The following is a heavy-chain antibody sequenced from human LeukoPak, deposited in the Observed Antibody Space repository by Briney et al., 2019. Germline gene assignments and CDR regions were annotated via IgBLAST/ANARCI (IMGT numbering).Heavy chain of an antibody. D-gene: IGHD4-17*01. J-gene: IGHJ4*02. CDR3: ARVAYGNNATPFDH. V-gene: IGHV1-2*06. CDR1: GYIFTDYY. Sequence: ASVKVSCKASGYIFTDYYIHWVRQAPGQGPEWMGRINPKSGDTDTAQKFQGRVTMTRVTSITTVYMEMRRLTSDGTAVYYCARVAYGNNATPFDHWGQGTLVIVS. CDR2: INPKSGDT.